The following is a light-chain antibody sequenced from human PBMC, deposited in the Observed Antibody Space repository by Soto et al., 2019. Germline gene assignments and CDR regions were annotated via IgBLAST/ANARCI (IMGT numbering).Light chain of an antibody. Sequence: QSVLTQPASVSGSPGQSITISCTGTSSDVGGYNYVSWYQQHPGKAPKLMIYEVSDRPSGVSNRFSGSKSGNTASLTISGLQAEDEADYYCCSYTSRSSSYVLFGGGTKLTVL. CDR3: CSYTSRSSSYVL. CDR2: EVS. J-gene: IGLJ2*01. V-gene: IGLV2-14*01. CDR1: SSDVGGYNY.